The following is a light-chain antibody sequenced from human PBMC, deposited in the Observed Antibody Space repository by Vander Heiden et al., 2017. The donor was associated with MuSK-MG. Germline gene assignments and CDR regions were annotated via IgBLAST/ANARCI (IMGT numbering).Light chain of an antibody. CDR3: QQYNNWPGT. Sequence: EIVMTQSPATLSVSPGERATLSCRASQSVSSNLAWYQQKPGQAPRRLIYGASTRATGIPARFSGSGSGTEFTLTISSLQSEDLAVYYCQQYNNWPGTFGQGTKVEIK. V-gene: IGKV3-15*01. CDR1: QSVSSN. CDR2: GAS. J-gene: IGKJ1*01.